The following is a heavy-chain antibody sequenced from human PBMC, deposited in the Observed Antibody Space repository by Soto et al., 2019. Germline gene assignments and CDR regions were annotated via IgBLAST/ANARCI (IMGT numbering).Heavy chain of an antibody. CDR3: ARDFDDILTGRTYYFDY. Sequence: SVKVSCKASGGTFSSYTISWVQQAPGQGLEWMGRIIPILGIANYAQKFQGRVTITADKSTSTAYMELSSLRSEDTAVYYCARDFDDILTGRTYYFDYWGQGTLVTVSS. J-gene: IGHJ4*02. CDR2: IIPILGIA. CDR1: GGTFSSYT. D-gene: IGHD3-9*01. V-gene: IGHV1-69*04.